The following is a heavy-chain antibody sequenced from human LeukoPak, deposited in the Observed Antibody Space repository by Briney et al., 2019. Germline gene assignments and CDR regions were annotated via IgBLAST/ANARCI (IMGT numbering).Heavy chain of an antibody. Sequence: SETLSLTCTVSGGSVSSGSYYWSWIRQPPGKGLEWIGYIYYSGGTNYNPSLKSRVTISVDTSKNQFSLKLSSVTAADTAVYYCARDGGPVAGTTRWNYYYGMDVWGKGTTVTVSS. D-gene: IGHD6-19*01. CDR2: IYYSGGT. CDR1: GGSVSSGSYY. J-gene: IGHJ6*04. V-gene: IGHV4-61*01. CDR3: ARDGGPVAGTTRWNYYYGMDV.